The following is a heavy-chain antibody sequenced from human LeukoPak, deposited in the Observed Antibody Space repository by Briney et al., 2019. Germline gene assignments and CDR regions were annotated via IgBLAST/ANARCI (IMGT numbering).Heavy chain of an antibody. CDR3: AKGIWFGDDLDY. J-gene: IGHJ4*02. CDR1: GFTFNNYY. CDR2: IMRDGNEK. Sequence: GGSLRLSCATSGFTFNNYYMTWVRQAPGKGLEWVAHIMRDGNEKHYVDSVKGRFTISRDNAKNTLYLQMNSLRAEDTAVYYCAKGIWFGDDLDYWGQGTLVTVSS. V-gene: IGHV3-7*03. D-gene: IGHD3-10*01.